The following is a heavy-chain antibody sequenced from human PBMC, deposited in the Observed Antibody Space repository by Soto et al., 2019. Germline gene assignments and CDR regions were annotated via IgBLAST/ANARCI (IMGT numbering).Heavy chain of an antibody. CDR2: ISAYNGNT. J-gene: IGHJ3*02. CDR1: GYTFTSYG. CDR3: AREKYYYDSSGYRDAFDI. D-gene: IGHD3-22*01. Sequence: QVQLVQSGAEVKKPGASVKVSCKASGYTFTSYGISWVRQATGQGLEWMGWISAYNGNTNYAQKLQGRVTMTTDTSTSTAYMELRSLRSDDTAVYYCAREKYYYDSSGYRDAFDIWGQGTMVTVSS. V-gene: IGHV1-18*04.